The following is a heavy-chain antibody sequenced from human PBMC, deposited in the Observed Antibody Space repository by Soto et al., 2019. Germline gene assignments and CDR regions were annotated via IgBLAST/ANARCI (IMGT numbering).Heavy chain of an antibody. CDR1: GGIFTSYA. J-gene: IGHJ4*02. CDR2: IIPIFGTA. Sequence: EASVKVSCKASGGIFTSYAISWVLQAPGQGLEWMGGIIPIFGTANYAQKFQGRVTITADESTSTAYMELSSLRSEDTAVYYCARDVAGTVRGLNFDYWGQGTLVTVSS. CDR3: ARDVAGTVRGLNFDY. D-gene: IGHD6-19*01. V-gene: IGHV1-69*13.